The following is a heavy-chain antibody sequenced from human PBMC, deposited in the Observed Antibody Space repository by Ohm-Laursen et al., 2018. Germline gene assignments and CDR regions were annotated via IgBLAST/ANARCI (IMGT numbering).Heavy chain of an antibody. V-gene: IGHV3-23*01. CDR2: ISGSGDPT. CDR3: ARGSCTSSASAFDM. Sequence: SLRLSCSASGFTFTSYAMSWVRQAPGEGLEWVSAISGSGDPTYYADSVKGRFTISRDNSKNTLYLQMNSLRAGDTAVYYCARGSCTSSASAFDMWGQGTMVTVSS. D-gene: IGHD2-2*01. J-gene: IGHJ3*02. CDR1: GFTFTSYA.